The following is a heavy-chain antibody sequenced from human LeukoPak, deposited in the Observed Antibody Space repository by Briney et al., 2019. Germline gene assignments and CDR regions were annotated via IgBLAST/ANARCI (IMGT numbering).Heavy chain of an antibody. V-gene: IGHV1-46*01. CDR3: ARGQPKSEYYDYVWGSYRENWFDP. CDR2: INPSGAST. Sequence: ASVKVSCKASGYTFTSYYMHWVRQAPGPGLEWMGIINPSGASTSYAQKFQGRVTMTRDTSTSTVYMELSSLRSEDTAVYYCARGQPKSEYYDYVWGSYRENWFDPWGQGTLVTVSS. J-gene: IGHJ5*02. D-gene: IGHD3-16*02. CDR1: GYTFTSYY.